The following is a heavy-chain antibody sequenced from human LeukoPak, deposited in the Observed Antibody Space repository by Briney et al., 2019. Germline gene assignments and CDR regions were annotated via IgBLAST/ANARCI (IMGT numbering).Heavy chain of an antibody. V-gene: IGHV4-59*01. CDR2: IYYSGST. CDR3: AREYDIVATRFFDY. J-gene: IGHJ4*02. CDR1: GGSISSYY. Sequence: SETLSLTCTVSGGSISSYYWSWIRQPPGKGLEWIGYIYYSGSTNYNPSLKSRVTISVDTSNNQFSLKLSSVTAADTAVYYCAREYDIVATRFFDYWGQGTLVTVSS. D-gene: IGHD5-12*01.